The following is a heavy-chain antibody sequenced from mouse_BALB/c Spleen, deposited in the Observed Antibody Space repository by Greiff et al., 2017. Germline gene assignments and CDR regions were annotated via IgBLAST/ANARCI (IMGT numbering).Heavy chain of an antibody. Sequence: EVKLMESGAELVRPGALVKLSCKASGFNIKDYYMHWVKQRPEQGLEWIGWIDPENGNTIYDPKFQGKASITADTSSNTAYLQLSSLTSEDTAVYYCARTYYYGSSGAWFAYWGQGTLVTVSA. D-gene: IGHD1-1*01. CDR2: IDPENGNT. CDR1: GFNIKDYY. V-gene: IGHV14-1*02. CDR3: ARTYYYGSSGAWFAY. J-gene: IGHJ3*01.